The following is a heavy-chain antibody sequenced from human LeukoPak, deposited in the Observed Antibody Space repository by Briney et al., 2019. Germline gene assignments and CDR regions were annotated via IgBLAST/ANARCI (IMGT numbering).Heavy chain of an antibody. J-gene: IGHJ4*02. V-gene: IGHV4-39*01. Sequence: SETLSLTCTVSGGSISSSSYYWGWIRQPPGKGLEWIGSIYYTGSAYYNPSLKSRVTMSVDTSKNQFSLRLSSVTAADTAVYSCARHPERYSYFDYWGQGTLVTVSS. CDR1: GGSISSSSYY. CDR3: ARHPERYSYFDY. CDR2: IYYTGSA. D-gene: IGHD5-18*01.